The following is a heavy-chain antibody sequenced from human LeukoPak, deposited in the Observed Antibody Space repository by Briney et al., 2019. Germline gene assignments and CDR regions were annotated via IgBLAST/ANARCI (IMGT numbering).Heavy chain of an antibody. CDR1: GFTVSSNY. Sequence: GGSLRLSCAASGFTVSSNYMSWVRQAPGKGLEWVSVIYSGGSTYYADSVKGRFTISRDNSKNSLYLQMNSLRAEDTAVYYCARHLVADGAFDIWGQGTMVTVSS. CDR2: IYSGGST. CDR3: ARHLVADGAFDI. D-gene: IGHD2-15*01. J-gene: IGHJ3*02. V-gene: IGHV3-66*04.